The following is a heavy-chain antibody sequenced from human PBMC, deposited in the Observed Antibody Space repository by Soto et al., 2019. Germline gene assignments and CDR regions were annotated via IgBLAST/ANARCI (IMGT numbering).Heavy chain of an antibody. CDR2: IYYSGST. Sequence: KPSETLSLTCTVSGGSISSYYWSWIRQHPGKGLEWIGYIYYSGSTNYNPSLKSRFTISVDTSKNQFSLKLSSVTAADTAVYYCARVRDYYDSSGYYYYYYGMDVWGQGTTVTVSS. J-gene: IGHJ6*02. V-gene: IGHV4-59*01. CDR1: GGSISSYY. D-gene: IGHD3-22*01. CDR3: ARVRDYYDSSGYYYYYYGMDV.